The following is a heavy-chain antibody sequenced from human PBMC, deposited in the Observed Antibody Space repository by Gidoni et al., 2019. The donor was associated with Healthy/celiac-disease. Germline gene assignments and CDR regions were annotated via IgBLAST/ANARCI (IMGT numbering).Heavy chain of an antibody. J-gene: IGHJ2*01. CDR2: IYPGDSDT. V-gene: IGHV5-51*01. Sequence: EVQLVQSGAEVQKPGESLKISCKGFGASFTNSWIGWVGQMPGKGLEWMGIIYPGDSDTRYSPSFQGQVTISVDKSISTAYLQWSSLKASDTAMYYCARLIVGATRYFDLWGRGTLVTVSS. CDR1: GASFTNSW. D-gene: IGHD1-26*01. CDR3: ARLIVGATRYFDL.